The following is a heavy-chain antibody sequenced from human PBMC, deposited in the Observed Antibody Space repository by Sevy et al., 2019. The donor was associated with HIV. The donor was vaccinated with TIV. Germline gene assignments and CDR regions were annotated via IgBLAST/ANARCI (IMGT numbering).Heavy chain of an antibody. Sequence: GGSLRLSCAASGFTFSDYGMHWVGQAPGKGLEWVSVIHSDDTTYHADSVKDRFTISRENFKNTLYLHMSSLRAEDTAVYYCARGKSGYGYVLNYWGQGTLVTVSS. J-gene: IGHJ4*02. CDR1: GFTFSDYG. V-gene: IGHV3-66*01. D-gene: IGHD5-18*01. CDR2: IHSDDTT. CDR3: ARGKSGYGYVLNY.